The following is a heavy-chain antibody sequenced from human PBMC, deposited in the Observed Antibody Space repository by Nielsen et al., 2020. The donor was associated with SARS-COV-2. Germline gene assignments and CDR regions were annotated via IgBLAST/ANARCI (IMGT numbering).Heavy chain of an antibody. V-gene: IGHV7-4-1*02. D-gene: IGHD3-3*01. Sequence: ASVKVSCKASGYTFTSYAVNWVRQAPGQGLEWMGWINTNTGNPTYAQGFTGRFVFSLDTSVSTAYLQISSLKAEDTAVYYCARNLLRFHLYYYYGMDVWGQGTTVTVSS. CDR3: ARNLLRFHLYYYYGMDV. CDR1: GYTFTSYA. J-gene: IGHJ6*02. CDR2: INTNTGNP.